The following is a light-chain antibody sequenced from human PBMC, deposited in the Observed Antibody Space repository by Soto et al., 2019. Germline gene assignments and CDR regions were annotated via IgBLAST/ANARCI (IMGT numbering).Light chain of an antibody. J-gene: IGLJ2*01. V-gene: IGLV2-11*01. CDR2: DVS. Sequence: QSALTQPRSVSGSPGQSVTISCTGTSSDVGGYNYVSWYQHNPGKAPKLMIFDVSARPSGVPDRFSGSKSANTASLTLSGLQAEDEADYYCCSYAGTYTLLFGGGTKLTVL. CDR1: SSDVGGYNY. CDR3: CSYAGTYTLL.